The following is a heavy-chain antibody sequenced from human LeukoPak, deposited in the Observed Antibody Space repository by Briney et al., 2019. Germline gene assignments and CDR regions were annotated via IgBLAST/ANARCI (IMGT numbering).Heavy chain of an antibody. J-gene: IGHJ3*02. V-gene: IGHV3-30*02. CDR2: IRYDGNDK. CDR1: GFTFTYYG. D-gene: IGHD3-3*01. Sequence: PGGSLRLSCAASGFTFTYYGMHWVRQAPGKGLEWVAFIRYDGNDKYYADSVKGRFTISRDNSKNTLYLQMNSLRAEDTAVYYCAKEGLVDRTVKTFDIWGEGTMVTVSS. CDR3: AKEGLVDRTVKTFDI.